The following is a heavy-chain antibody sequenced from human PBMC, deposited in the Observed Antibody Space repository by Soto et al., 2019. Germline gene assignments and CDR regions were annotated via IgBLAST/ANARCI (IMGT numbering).Heavy chain of an antibody. V-gene: IGHV1-69*13. J-gene: IGHJ3*02. CDR3: AREGGYGSGSYYRNDAFDI. Sequence: SVKVSCKASGGTFSSYAISWVRQAPGQGLEWMGGIIPIFGTANYAHKFQGRVTITADESTSTAYMELSSLRSEDTAVYYCAREGGYGSGSYYRNDAFDIWGQGTMVTVSS. D-gene: IGHD3-10*01. CDR1: GGTFSSYA. CDR2: IIPIFGTA.